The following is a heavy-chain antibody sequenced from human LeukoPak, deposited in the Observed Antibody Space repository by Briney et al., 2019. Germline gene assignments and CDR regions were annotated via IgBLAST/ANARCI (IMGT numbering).Heavy chain of an antibody. CDR3: ARGGIAAPKYAFDI. CDR2: IYHSGST. V-gene: IGHV4-30-2*06. CDR1: GGSISSGGYY. Sequence: SETLSLTCTVSGGSISSGGYYWSWIRQSPGKGLEWIGYIYHSGSTYYNPSLKSRVTISVDRSKNQFSLKLSSVTAADTAVCYCARGGIAAPKYAFDIWGQGTMVTVSS. D-gene: IGHD6-13*01. J-gene: IGHJ3*02.